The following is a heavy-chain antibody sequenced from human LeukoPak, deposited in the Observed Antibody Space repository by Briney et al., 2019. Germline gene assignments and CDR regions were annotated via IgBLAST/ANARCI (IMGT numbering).Heavy chain of an antibody. D-gene: IGHD3-22*01. CDR1: GGSFSGYY. CDR2: INHSGST. CDR3: ARAPRDYYYDSSGYYDY. Sequence: SETLSLTCAVYGGSFSGYYWSWIRQPPGKGLEWIGEINHSGSTNYNPSLKSRVTISVDTSKNQFSLKLSSVTAADTAVYYCARAPRDYYYDSSGYYDYWGQGTLVTVSS. J-gene: IGHJ4*02. V-gene: IGHV4-34*01.